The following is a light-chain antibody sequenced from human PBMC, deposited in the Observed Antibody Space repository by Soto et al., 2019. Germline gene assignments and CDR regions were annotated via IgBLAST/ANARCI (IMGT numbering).Light chain of an antibody. CDR1: QSISSY. CDR2: AAS. V-gene: IGKV1-39*01. J-gene: IGKJ1*01. Sequence: DIQMTQSPSSLSASGGDRVTITCRASQSISSYLNWYQQKPGQAPKLLIYAASSLQSGVPSRFSGSGSGTDFTLTISSLQPEDFATYYCQQSYSNPWTFGQGTKVEV. CDR3: QQSYSNPWT.